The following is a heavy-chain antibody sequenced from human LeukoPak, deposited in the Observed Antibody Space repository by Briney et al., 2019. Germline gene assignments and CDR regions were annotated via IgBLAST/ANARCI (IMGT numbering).Heavy chain of an antibody. D-gene: IGHD3-9*01. Sequence: SVKVSCKASGGTFNSSGISWVRQAPGQGLEWMGGIISFFGAAHYIQKFQGRLTITADESTSTAYMELSSLTSEDTAVYYCTRDPSVDYDLLSHWFNPWGQGTLVTVSS. J-gene: IGHJ5*02. CDR2: IISFFGAA. CDR1: GGTFNSSG. V-gene: IGHV1-69*13. CDR3: TRDPSVDYDLLSHWFNP.